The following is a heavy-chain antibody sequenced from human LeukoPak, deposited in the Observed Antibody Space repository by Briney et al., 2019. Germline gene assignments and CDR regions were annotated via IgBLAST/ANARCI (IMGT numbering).Heavy chain of an antibody. Sequence: ASVKVPCKASGYTFTGYYMHWVRQAPGQGLEWMGRINPNSGGTNYAQKFQGRVTMTRDTSISTAYMELSRLRSDDTAVYYCARGDVVVVASTQFDYWGQGTLVTVSS. V-gene: IGHV1-2*06. CDR1: GYTFTGYY. D-gene: IGHD2-15*01. J-gene: IGHJ4*02. CDR3: ARGDVVVVASTQFDY. CDR2: INPNSGGT.